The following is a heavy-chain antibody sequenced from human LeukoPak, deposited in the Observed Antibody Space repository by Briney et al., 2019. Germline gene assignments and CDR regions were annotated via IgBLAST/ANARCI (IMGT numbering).Heavy chain of an antibody. D-gene: IGHD3-22*01. J-gene: IGHJ4*02. CDR3: ARASPPPYYYDSSGYSAWFDY. V-gene: IGHV1-18*01. Sequence: ASVKVSCKASGYTFNSFGISWVRQAPGQGLEWMGWISAYNGNTHHPEKLQGRVTMTTDTSTSTAYMELRSLRSDDTAVYYCARASPPPYYYDSSGYSAWFDYWGQGTLVTVSS. CDR1: GYTFNSFG. CDR2: ISAYNGNT.